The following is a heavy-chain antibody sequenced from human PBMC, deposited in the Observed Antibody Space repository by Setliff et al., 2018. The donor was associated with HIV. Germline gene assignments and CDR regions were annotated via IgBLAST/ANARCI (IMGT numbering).Heavy chain of an antibody. V-gene: IGHV4-61*09. D-gene: IGHD3-22*01. CDR2: ISTSGST. J-gene: IGHJ4*02. CDR3: ARGVDYYTDHVDI. CDR1: GGSISSETFS. Sequence: PSETLSLTCTVSGGSISSETFSWNWIRQPAGKGLEWIGHISTSGSTNYNPSLKSRLTLSRDTSKNQISLRLTSTTVADTAVYYCARGVDYYTDHVDIWGQGALVTVSS.